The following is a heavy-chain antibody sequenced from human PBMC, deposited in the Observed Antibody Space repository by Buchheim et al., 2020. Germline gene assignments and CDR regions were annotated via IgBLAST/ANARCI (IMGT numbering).Heavy chain of an antibody. CDR2: ISYDGSNK. D-gene: IGHD2-15*01. CDR1: GFTFSSYA. Sequence: QVQLVESGGGVVQPGRSLRLSCAASGFTFSSYAMHWVRQAPGKGLEWVAVISYDGSNKYYADSVKGRFTISRDNSKNTLYLQMNSLRAEDTAVYYCARDLVVEAAQYFDYWGQGTL. CDR3: ARDLVVEAAQYFDY. J-gene: IGHJ4*02. V-gene: IGHV3-30*04.